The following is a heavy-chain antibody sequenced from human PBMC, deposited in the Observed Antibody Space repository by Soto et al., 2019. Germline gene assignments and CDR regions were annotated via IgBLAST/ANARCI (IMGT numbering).Heavy chain of an antibody. D-gene: IGHD3-16*01. J-gene: IGHJ6*02. CDR2: ISGSTYTI. Sequence: HAQLVESGGGLVKPGVSLRLSCAASGFTFSDYYMSWIRQAPGKGLEWVSYISGSTYTIYYADSVKGRFTISRDNAKKSMRLQRTSPGTDDTPAYYCARAGGDWNSYYGMDVWGQGTTVTVSS. CDR1: GFTFSDYY. V-gene: IGHV3-11*01. CDR3: ARAGGDWNSYYGMDV.